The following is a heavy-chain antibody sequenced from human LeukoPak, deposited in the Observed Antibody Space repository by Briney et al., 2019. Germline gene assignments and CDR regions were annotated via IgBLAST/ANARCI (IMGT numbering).Heavy chain of an antibody. CDR1: GLVFGKYA. CDR2: ISDDSSFT. D-gene: IGHD2-2*01. Sequence: GGSLRLSCAASGLVFGKYAMAWVRQAPGKGLECVSIISDDSSFTYYLDSVKGRSTIFRDNSKNTLYLHMNSLKAEDTAVYYCAKGYCSSTSCYGYWYFDLWGRGTLVTVSS. CDR3: AKGYCSSTSCYGYWYFDL. J-gene: IGHJ2*01. V-gene: IGHV3-23*01.